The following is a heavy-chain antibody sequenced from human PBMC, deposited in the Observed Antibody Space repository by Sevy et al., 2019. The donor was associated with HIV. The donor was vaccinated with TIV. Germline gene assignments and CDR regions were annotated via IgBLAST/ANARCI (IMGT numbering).Heavy chain of an antibody. D-gene: IGHD1-26*01. CDR2: IKSKTDGGTT. J-gene: IGHJ4*02. CDR3: TTDRVGATLSVDY. V-gene: IGHV3-15*01. Sequence: GGSLRLSCAASGFTFSNAWMSWVRQAPGKGLEWVGRIKSKTDGGTTDYAAPVKGRFTISRDDSKNTLYLQMNSLKTEDTAVYYCTTDRVGATLSVDYWGQGTLVTVSS. CDR1: GFTFSNAW.